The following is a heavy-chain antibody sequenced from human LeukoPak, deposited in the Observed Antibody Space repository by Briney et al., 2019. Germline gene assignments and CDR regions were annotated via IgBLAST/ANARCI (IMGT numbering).Heavy chain of an antibody. Sequence: GRSLRLSCAASGFYFSDYYMTWIRQAPGKGLKWVSYISSSGTYTNYADSVKGRFTISRDNAKKSLYLQMNSLSAEDTAVYYCAKIAGTYSPDYWGQGTLITVSS. D-gene: IGHD1-26*01. CDR2: ISSSGTYT. V-gene: IGHV3-11*06. J-gene: IGHJ4*02. CDR1: GFYFSDYY. CDR3: AKIAGTYSPDY.